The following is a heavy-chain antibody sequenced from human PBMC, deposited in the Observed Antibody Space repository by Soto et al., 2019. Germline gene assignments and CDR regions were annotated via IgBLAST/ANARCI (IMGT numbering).Heavy chain of an antibody. V-gene: IGHV4-34*01. Sequence: KTSETLSLTCAVYGGSFSGYYWSWIRQPPGKGLEWIGEINHSESTNYNPSLKSRVTISVDTSKNQFSLKLSSVTAADTAVYYCAVIRGKPYSSGSPYGMDVWGQGTTVTVSS. CDR3: AVIRGKPYSSGSPYGMDV. CDR2: INHSEST. D-gene: IGHD6-19*01. J-gene: IGHJ6*02. CDR1: GGSFSGYY.